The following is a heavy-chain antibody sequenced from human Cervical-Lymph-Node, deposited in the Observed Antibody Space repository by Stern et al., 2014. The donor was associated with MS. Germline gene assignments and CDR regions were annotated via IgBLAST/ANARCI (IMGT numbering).Heavy chain of an antibody. V-gene: IGHV4-31*03. CDR1: GGSISHGGYY. CDR2: MYFTGST. D-gene: IGHD4-11*01. CDR3: AVPTVADDAFDI. J-gene: IGHJ3*02. Sequence: QLQLQESGPGLVKPSQTLSVTCTVSGGSISHGGYYWSWIRQHPGKGLEWIGYMYFTGSTFYNPSLKSRVTISADTSKNQFSLRLNSVTAADTAVYYCAVPTVADDAFDIWGQGTMVTVSS.